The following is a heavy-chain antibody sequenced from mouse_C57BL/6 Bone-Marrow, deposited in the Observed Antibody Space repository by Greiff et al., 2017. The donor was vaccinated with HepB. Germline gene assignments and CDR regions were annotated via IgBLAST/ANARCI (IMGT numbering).Heavy chain of an antibody. J-gene: IGHJ2*01. V-gene: IGHV1-18*01. CDR1: GYTFTDYN. CDR3: ARWAAQATRYFDY. D-gene: IGHD3-2*02. Sequence: VQLQQSGPELVKPGASVKIPCKASGYTFTDYNMDWVKQSHGKSLEWIGDINPNNGGTIYNQKFKGKATLTVDKSSSTAYMELRSLTSEDTAVYYCARWAAQATRYFDYWGQGTTLTVSS. CDR2: INPNNGGT.